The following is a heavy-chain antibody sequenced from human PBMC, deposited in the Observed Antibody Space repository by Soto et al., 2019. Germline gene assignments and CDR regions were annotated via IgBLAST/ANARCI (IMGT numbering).Heavy chain of an antibody. J-gene: IGHJ4*02. Sequence: QVHLLQSGAEMKKPGSSVKVSCTAFGGTFTSYTFNWVRQAPGQRLEWMGRIIPILGMSSSAHNFQGRLTMIADKSTHTSYTVLSSLTSDDTAIYYCARSYGSGSRPFDYWGQGTLVTVSS. V-gene: IGHV1-69*02. CDR2: IIPILGMS. CDR3: ARSYGSGSRPFDY. CDR1: GGTFTSYT. D-gene: IGHD3-10*01.